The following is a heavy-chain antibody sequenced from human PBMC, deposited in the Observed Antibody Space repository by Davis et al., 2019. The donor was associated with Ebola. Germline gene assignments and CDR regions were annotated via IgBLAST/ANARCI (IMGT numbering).Heavy chain of an antibody. CDR3: ARGLGRWELPFDY. CDR1: GYTFTSQY. D-gene: IGHD1-26*01. V-gene: IGHV1-46*01. CDR2: INPSGGST. J-gene: IGHJ4*02. Sequence: AASVKVSCKASGYTFTSQYMHWVRQAPGQGLEWMGIINPSGGSTSYAQKFQGRVTMTRNTSISTAYMELSSLRSEDTAVYYCARGLGRWELPFDYWGQGTLVTVSS.